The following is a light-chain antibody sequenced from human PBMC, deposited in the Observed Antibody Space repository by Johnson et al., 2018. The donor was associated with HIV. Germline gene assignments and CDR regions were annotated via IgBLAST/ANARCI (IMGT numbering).Light chain of an antibody. Sequence: QSVLTQPPSVSAAPGQKVTISCSGSTSNIGKSYVSWYQQLPGTAPKLLIYDNNRRPSGTPDRFSGSKSGTSATLAITGLQTGDEADYYCGTWDGSLSALFGTGTKVTVL. V-gene: IGLV1-51*01. J-gene: IGLJ1*01. CDR2: DNN. CDR1: TSNIGKSY. CDR3: GTWDGSLSAL.